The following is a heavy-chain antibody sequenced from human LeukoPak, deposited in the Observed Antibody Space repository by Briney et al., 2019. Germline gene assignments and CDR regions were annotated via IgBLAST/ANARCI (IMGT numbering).Heavy chain of an antibody. J-gene: IGHJ6*03. CDR1: EFSFTNYW. CDR2: MNQDGSEK. CDR3: ARETTSGAVISHYYYMDV. D-gene: IGHD2/OR15-2a*01. Sequence: GGSLRLSCAASEFSFTNYWTSWVRQGPGKGLEWVANMNQDGSEKGYAGSVKGRFTISRDNAKNSLYLQMNSLRVEETAVYYCARETTSGAVISHYYYMDVGGKETTVTVPS. V-gene: IGHV3-7*01.